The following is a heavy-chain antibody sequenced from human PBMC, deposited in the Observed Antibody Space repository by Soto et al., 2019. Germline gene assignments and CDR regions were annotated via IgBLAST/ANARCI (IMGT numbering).Heavy chain of an antibody. J-gene: IGHJ4*02. D-gene: IGHD2-15*01. Sequence: ASVKVSCKASGYTFTGYYMHWVRQAPGQGLEWMGIINPSGGSTSYAQEFQGRVTMTRDTSTSTVYMELSSLRSEDTAVYYCARDLGGWPDYWGQGTLVTVSS. V-gene: IGHV1-46*01. CDR3: ARDLGGWPDY. CDR1: GYTFTGYY. CDR2: INPSGGST.